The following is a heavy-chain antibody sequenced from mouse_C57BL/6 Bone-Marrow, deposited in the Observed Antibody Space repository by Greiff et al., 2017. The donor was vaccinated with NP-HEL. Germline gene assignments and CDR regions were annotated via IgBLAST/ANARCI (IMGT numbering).Heavy chain of an antibody. J-gene: IGHJ2*01. CDR3: ARSGITTVVALDY. Sequence: QVQLQQPGAELVRPGSSVKLSCKASGYTFTSYWMDWVKQRPGQGLEWIGNIYPSDSDTHYNHKFKDKATLTVDKSSSTAYMQLSSLTSEDSAVYYCARSGITTVVALDYWGQGTTLTVSS. V-gene: IGHV1-61*01. D-gene: IGHD1-1*01. CDR2: IYPSDSDT. CDR1: GYTFTSYW.